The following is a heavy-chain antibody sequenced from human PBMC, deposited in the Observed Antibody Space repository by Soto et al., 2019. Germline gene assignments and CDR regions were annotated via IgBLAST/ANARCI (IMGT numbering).Heavy chain of an antibody. Sequence: QVQLVQSGAEVKKPGASVKVSCKASGYTFTSYAISWVRQAPGQGLEWMGWISAYNGNTKYAQKLQGRVTLTTDTSPSTAYMELRSLRSDDAAVYYCARDTAMALPDAWGQGTLVTVSS. D-gene: IGHD5-18*01. CDR2: ISAYNGNT. CDR1: GYTFTSYA. CDR3: ARDTAMALPDA. V-gene: IGHV1-18*01. J-gene: IGHJ4*02.